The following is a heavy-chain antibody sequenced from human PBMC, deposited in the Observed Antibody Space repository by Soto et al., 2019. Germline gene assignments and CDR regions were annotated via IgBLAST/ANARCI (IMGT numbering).Heavy chain of an antibody. CDR2: IGRKAYGGKI. Sequence: GSLRLACTASGFTFGDYAMNWFRQAPGKGVELVGFIGRKAYGGKIEYAASVKGRFNLSRDDSKSIAYLQMNSLKTEDTAVYYCTRDGSSIAQFDXWGQVTLVTVSX. D-gene: IGHD6-13*01. V-gene: IGHV3-49*03. CDR3: TRDGSSIAQFDX. CDR1: GFTFGDYA. J-gene: IGHJ5*01.